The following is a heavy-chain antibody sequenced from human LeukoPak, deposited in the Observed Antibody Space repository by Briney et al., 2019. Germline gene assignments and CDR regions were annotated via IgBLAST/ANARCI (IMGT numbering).Heavy chain of an antibody. CDR3: AKESGNSGTWPQNYFDY. V-gene: IGHV3-23*01. CDR2: IGGNGHGT. Sequence: GGPLRLSCTASGFTFSSYAMTWVRQAPGQGLEWVSSIGGNGHGTYYADSVRGRFSISRDNSENTLFLQMNSLRAEDTALYYCAKESGNSGTWPQNYFDYWGQGSLVTVSS. J-gene: IGHJ4*02. D-gene: IGHD1-1*01. CDR1: GFTFSSYA.